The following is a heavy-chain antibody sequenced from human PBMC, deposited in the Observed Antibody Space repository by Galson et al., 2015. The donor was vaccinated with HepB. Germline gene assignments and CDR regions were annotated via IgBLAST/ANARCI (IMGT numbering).Heavy chain of an antibody. J-gene: IGHJ5*02. D-gene: IGHD6-19*01. Sequence: SLRLSCAASGFTFSSYSMNWVRQAPGKGLEWVSYISSSSSTIYYADSVKGRFTISRDNAKNSLYLQMNSLRAEDTAVYYCARVAVAGILAYNWFDPWGQGTLVTVSS. CDR1: GFTFSSYS. CDR3: ARVAVAGILAYNWFDP. V-gene: IGHV3-48*01. CDR2: ISSSSSTI.